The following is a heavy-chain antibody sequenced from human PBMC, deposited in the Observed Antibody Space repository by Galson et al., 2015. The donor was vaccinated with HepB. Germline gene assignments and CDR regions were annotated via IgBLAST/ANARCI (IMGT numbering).Heavy chain of an antibody. V-gene: IGHV1-18*01. CDR2: ISAYNGNT. J-gene: IGHJ4*02. CDR3: ARSAVVVVPAAIPY. Sequence: SVKVSCKASGYTFTSYGISWVRQAPGQGLEWMGWISAYNGNTNYAQKLQGRVTMTTDTSTSTAYMELRSLRSDDTAVYYCARSAVVVVPAAIPYWGQGTLVTVSS. D-gene: IGHD2-2*01. CDR1: GYTFTSYG.